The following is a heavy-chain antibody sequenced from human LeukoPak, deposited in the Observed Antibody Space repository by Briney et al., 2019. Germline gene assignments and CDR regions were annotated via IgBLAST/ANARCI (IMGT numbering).Heavy chain of an antibody. J-gene: IGHJ4*02. CDR2: IYYRGST. V-gene: IGHV4-39*01. D-gene: IGHD3-16*01. CDR1: GSSISSGGYY. CDR3: ASPGGGPTDY. Sequence: PSETLYLNCTVSGSSISSGGYYWGWIRQPPGKGLEWIGGIYYRGSTYYNPSLKSRVTISVDTSKNQFSLKLSSVPAADTAVYYCASPGGGPTDYWGQGTLVTVSS.